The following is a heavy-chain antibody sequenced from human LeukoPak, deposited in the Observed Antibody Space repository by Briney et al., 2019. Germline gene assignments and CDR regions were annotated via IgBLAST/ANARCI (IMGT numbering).Heavy chain of an antibody. J-gene: IGHJ4*02. V-gene: IGHV3-30*02. Sequence: GGSLRLSCAASGFTLRSYGMQWVRQAPGKGLEWVTFIRDDGSNKYYADSVKGRFTISRDNSKNTLYLQMNSLRAEDTALYYCATVFGAAYSDYWGQGTQVTVSS. CDR1: GFTLRSYG. CDR3: ATVFGAAYSDY. D-gene: IGHD3-10*01. CDR2: IRDDGSNK.